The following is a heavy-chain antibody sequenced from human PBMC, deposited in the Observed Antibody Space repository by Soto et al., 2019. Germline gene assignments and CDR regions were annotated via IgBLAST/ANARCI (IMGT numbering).Heavy chain of an antibody. V-gene: IGHV4-34*01. CDR1: GGSFSGYY. Sequence: QVQLQQWGAGLLKPSETLSLTCAVYGGSFSGYYWNWIRQPPGKGLEWIGEINHSGSTNYNPSLKSRVTISVDTSKNQFSLKLSSVTAADTAVYYCAREDFSSSWYEDNWFDPWGQGTLVTVSS. D-gene: IGHD6-13*01. CDR3: AREDFSSSWYEDNWFDP. CDR2: INHSGST. J-gene: IGHJ5*02.